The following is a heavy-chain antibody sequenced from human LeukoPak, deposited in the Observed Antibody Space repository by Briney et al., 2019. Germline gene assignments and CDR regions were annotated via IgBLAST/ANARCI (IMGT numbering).Heavy chain of an antibody. Sequence: PGRSLRLSCAASGFTFSSYAMHWVRQAPGKGLEWVAVISYDGSNKYYADSVKGRFTISRGNSKNTLYLQMNSLRAEDTAVYYCARRYYYDSSGYYDSYYYYYGMDVWGQGTTVTVSS. CDR3: ARRYYYDSSGYYDSYYYYYGMDV. CDR1: GFTFSSYA. J-gene: IGHJ6*02. CDR2: ISYDGSNK. D-gene: IGHD3-22*01. V-gene: IGHV3-30-3*01.